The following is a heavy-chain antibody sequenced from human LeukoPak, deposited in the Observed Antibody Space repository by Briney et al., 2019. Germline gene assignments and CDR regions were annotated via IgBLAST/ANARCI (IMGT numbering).Heavy chain of an antibody. CDR3: AKAAGYCSGGSCYDH. V-gene: IGHV3-23*01. J-gene: IGHJ4*02. CDR2: ISGSGGST. CDR1: GFTFSSYA. Sequence: PGGSLRLSCAASGFTFSSYAMSWVRQAPGKGLEWVSGISGSGGSTYYADSVKGRFTISRDNSENTLYLQLNSLRAEDTAVYHCAKAAGYCSGGSCYDHWGQGTLVTVSS. D-gene: IGHD2-15*01.